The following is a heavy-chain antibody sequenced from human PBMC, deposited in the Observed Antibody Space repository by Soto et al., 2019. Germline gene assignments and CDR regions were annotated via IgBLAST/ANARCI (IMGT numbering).Heavy chain of an antibody. CDR1: GFSLSTSEVG. CDR3: AHKGPEDWPLDY. Sequence: GPTLVNHKHTLTLTRTFSGFSLSTSEVGVGWIRQPPGKALEWLAVIYWDDSKHYSPSLRSRLTITKDTSKNQVVLTMTNMDPMDTGTYYCAHKGPEDWPLDYWGQGTLVTVSS. CDR2: IYWDDSK. D-gene: IGHD3-9*01. V-gene: IGHV2-5*02. J-gene: IGHJ4*02.